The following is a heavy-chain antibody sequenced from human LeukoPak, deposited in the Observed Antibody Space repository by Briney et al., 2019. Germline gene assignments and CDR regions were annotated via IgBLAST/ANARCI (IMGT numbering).Heavy chain of an antibody. J-gene: IGHJ4*02. CDR2: IYPGDSDT. CDR1: GYSFTSYW. Sequence: GESLKISCKGSGYSFTSYWIGWVRQMPGKGLEWMGIIYPGDSDTRYSPSFQGQVTISADKSISTAYLQRSSLKASDTAMYYCARHYYGSGRNFDYWGQGTLVTVSS. D-gene: IGHD3-10*01. V-gene: IGHV5-51*01. CDR3: ARHYYGSGRNFDY.